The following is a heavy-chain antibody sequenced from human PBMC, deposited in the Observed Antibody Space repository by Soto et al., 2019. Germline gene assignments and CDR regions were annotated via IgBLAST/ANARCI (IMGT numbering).Heavy chain of an antibody. V-gene: IGHV3-23*01. CDR1: GFTLSNFA. CDR2: VGGADDT. CDR3: AKDAVSYNSVWDAFDI. Sequence: LSLSCVASGFTLSNFAMSWVRQAPGEGLEWVSSVGGADDTYYADSVEGRFTISRDNSKNTLYLQLSSLSAGATAVYYCAKDAVSYNSVWDAFDIWGQGTLVTVSS. J-gene: IGHJ3*02. D-gene: IGHD1-26*01.